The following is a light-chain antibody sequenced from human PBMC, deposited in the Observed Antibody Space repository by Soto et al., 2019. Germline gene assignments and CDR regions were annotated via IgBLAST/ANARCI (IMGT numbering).Light chain of an antibody. CDR2: DAS. Sequence: VINQSPHTLSVSPGERATLSCRASESVSRNLAWYQQKPGQAPRLLIYDASTRATGIPDRFSGCGSGTEFTLSISSLQSEDFVVYYCQKYNTWPPITFGQGTRLEI. CDR3: QKYNTWPPIT. J-gene: IGKJ5*01. CDR1: ESVSRN. V-gene: IGKV3-15*01.